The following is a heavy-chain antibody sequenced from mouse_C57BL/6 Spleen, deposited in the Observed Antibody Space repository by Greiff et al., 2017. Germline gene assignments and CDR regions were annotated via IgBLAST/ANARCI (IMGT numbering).Heavy chain of an antibody. Sequence: VQLQQSGAELVKPGASVKISCKASGYAFSSYWMNWVKQRPGKGLEWIGQIYPGDGDTNYNGKFKGKATLTADKSSSTAYMQLSSLTSEDSAVYFCATCGYDERRAMDYWGKGTSVTVSS. J-gene: IGHJ4*01. V-gene: IGHV1-80*01. CDR3: ATCGYDERRAMDY. D-gene: IGHD2-2*01. CDR1: GYAFSSYW. CDR2: IYPGDGDT.